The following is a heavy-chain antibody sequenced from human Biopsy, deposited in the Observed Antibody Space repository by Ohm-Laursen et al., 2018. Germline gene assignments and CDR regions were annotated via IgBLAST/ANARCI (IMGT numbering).Heavy chain of an antibody. J-gene: IGHJ1*01. CDR1: GGTFSNYG. V-gene: IGHV1-69*06. D-gene: IGHD3-9*01. CDR3: ATKLTGYFHH. CDR2: NIPILGTG. Sequence: SSVKVSCKAPGGTFSNYGVNWVRQAPGQGLEWLGGNIPILGTGNYAQKFQDRVTVAADTSTSTATMELRSLRSDDTAVYYCATKLTGYFHHWGQGTLVSVSA.